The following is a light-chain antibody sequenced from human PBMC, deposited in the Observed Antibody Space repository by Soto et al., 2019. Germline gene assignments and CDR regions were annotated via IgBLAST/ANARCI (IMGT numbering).Light chain of an antibody. CDR1: QSISTW. CDR2: KTS. CDR3: QHYNTYSQT. Sequence: IQMTQSPSTLSASVGERVTITCRASQSISTWLAWYQQKPGKAPKLLIYKTSTLESGVPSRFSGSGSGTEFTLTINSLQPDDFATYYCQHYNTYSQTFGQGTKVDIK. V-gene: IGKV1-5*03. J-gene: IGKJ1*01.